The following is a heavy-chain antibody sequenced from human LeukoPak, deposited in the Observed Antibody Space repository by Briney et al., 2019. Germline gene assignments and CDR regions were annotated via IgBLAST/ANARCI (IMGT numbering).Heavy chain of an antibody. CDR3: ARVGAARYLPDY. CDR1: GDSISNRNSY. Sequence: SETLSLTCSVSGDSISNRNSYWVWIRQPPGKGLEWIGYIYYSGSTNYNPSLKSRVTISVDTSKNQFSLKLSSVTAADTAVYYCARVGAARYLPDYWGQGTLVTVSS. D-gene: IGHD6-6*01. CDR2: IYYSGST. J-gene: IGHJ4*02. V-gene: IGHV4-61*05.